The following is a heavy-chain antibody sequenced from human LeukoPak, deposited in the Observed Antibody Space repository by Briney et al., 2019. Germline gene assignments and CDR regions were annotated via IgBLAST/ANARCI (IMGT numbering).Heavy chain of an antibody. CDR1: GYTFTSYY. CDR2: ISAYNGNT. V-gene: IGHV1-18*04. Sequence: GASVKVSCKASGYTFTSYYMHWVRQAPGQGLEWMGWISAYNGNTNYAQKLQGRVTMTTDTSTSTAYMELRSLRSDDTAVYYCARDPTQALSCSSTSCYNWFDPWGQGTLVTVSS. CDR3: ARDPTQALSCSSTSCYNWFDP. D-gene: IGHD2-2*01. J-gene: IGHJ5*02.